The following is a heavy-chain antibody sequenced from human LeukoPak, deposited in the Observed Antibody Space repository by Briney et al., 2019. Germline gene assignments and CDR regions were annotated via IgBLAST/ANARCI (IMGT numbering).Heavy chain of an antibody. V-gene: IGHV4-30-2*01. J-gene: IGHJ4*02. Sequence: SETPSLTSALSGGSTCSGGSSWSWIRHPAGEGLEWIGYIYHSGSTYYNPSLKSRVTISVDRSKNQFSLKLSSVTAADTAVYYCARSSPTFDYWGQGTLVTVSS. CDR3: ARSSPTFDY. CDR1: GGSTCSGGSS. D-gene: IGHD2-2*01. CDR2: IYHSGST.